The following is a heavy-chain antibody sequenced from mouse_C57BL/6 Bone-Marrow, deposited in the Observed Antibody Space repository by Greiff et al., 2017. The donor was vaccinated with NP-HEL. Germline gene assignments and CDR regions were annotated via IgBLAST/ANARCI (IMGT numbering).Heavy chain of an antibody. J-gene: IGHJ3*01. CDR3: ARHFYDYAPAWFAY. Sequence: EVKLVESGGGLVQPGESLKLSCESNEYEFPSHDMSWVRKTPEKRLELVAAINSDGGSTYYPDTMERRFIISRDNTKKTLYLQMSSLRSEYTALYYCARHFYDYAPAWFAYWGQGTLVTVSA. CDR1: EYEFPSHD. CDR2: INSDGGST. D-gene: IGHD2-4*01. V-gene: IGHV5-2*01.